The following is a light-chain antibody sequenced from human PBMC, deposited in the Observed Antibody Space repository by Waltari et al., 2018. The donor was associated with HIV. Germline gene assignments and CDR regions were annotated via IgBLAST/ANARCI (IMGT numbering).Light chain of an antibody. CDR2: VNN. J-gene: IGLJ3*02. CDR3: AAWDDSLNGWV. CDR1: RSNLGSNT. V-gene: IGLV1-44*01. Sequence: QSVLTQPTSASGTPGQRVSISCSGGRSNLGSNTFNLYQELPGTAPKLIIYVNNQRPSGVPDRFSAFKSGTSASLAISGLQSEDEATYYCAAWDDSLNGWVFGGGTKLTVL.